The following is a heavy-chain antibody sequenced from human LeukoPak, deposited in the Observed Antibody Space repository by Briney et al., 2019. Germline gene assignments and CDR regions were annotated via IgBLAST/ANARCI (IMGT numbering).Heavy chain of an antibody. J-gene: IGHJ4*02. V-gene: IGHV3-15*01. Sequence: GGSLRLSCAASGITFRIAWMSWVRQAPGKGLEWVSRIKSKTEGGTTDYAAPVKGRFTISRDDSKNTVDLQMNSLKTEDTAVYFCTTGTGRTDFDYWGQGTLVTVSS. D-gene: IGHD1-14*01. CDR1: GITFRIAW. CDR3: TTGTGRTDFDY. CDR2: IKSKTEGGTT.